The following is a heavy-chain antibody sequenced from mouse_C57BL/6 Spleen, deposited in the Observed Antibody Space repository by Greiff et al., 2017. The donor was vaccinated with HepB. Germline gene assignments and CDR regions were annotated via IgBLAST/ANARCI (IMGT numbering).Heavy chain of an antibody. CDR2: IHPNSGST. J-gene: IGHJ2*01. V-gene: IGHV1-64*01. CDR1: GYTFTSYW. CDR3: ASELGYYFDY. Sequence: VQLQQPGAELVKPGASVKLSCKASGYTFTSYWMHWVKQRPGQGLEWIGMIHPNSGSTNYNEKFKSKATLTVDKTSSTAYMQLSSLTSEDSAVYYCASELGYYFDYWGQGTTLTVSS. D-gene: IGHD4-1*01.